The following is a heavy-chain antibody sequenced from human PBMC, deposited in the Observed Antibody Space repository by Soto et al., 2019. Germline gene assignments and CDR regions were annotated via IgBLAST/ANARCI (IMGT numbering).Heavy chain of an antibody. V-gene: IGHV4-39*01. Sequence: QLQLQESAPGLVKPSETLSLTCTVSGGSISTNNHCWGWIRQPPGKGLEWIATMYYNGIAYYNPALNTLATVSADTTKNQVSLRLSSVTASDTALYFYASPSFDSSSACYAQSFQNWGQGSLVGVSS. D-gene: IGHD3-9*01. CDR3: ASPSFDSSSACYAQSFQN. J-gene: IGHJ1*01. CDR1: GGSISTNNHC. CDR2: MYYNGIA.